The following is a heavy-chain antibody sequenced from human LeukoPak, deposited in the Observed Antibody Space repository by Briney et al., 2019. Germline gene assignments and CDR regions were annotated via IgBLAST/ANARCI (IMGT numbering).Heavy chain of an antibody. Sequence: GGSLRLSCAVSGITVSSSYMSWVRQAPGKGLEWVSVIYPGGSTYYADSVKGRFTISRDNSKNTLYLQMNSLRAEDTAVYYCAKGLRHIVVVTATPHYYGMDVWGQGTTVTVSS. V-gene: IGHV3-66*02. CDR2: IYPGGST. CDR1: GITVSSSY. CDR3: AKGLRHIVVVTATPHYYGMDV. D-gene: IGHD2-21*02. J-gene: IGHJ6*02.